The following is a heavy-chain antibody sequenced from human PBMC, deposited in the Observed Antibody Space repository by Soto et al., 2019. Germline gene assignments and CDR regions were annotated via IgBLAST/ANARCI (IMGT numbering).Heavy chain of an antibody. CDR2: ISYDGSNK. V-gene: IGHV3-30*18. D-gene: IGHD2-2*01. CDR1: GFTFSSYG. J-gene: IGHJ4*02. CDR3: AKDGGLYCSSTSCYAGGYFDY. Sequence: GGSLRLSCAASGFTFSSYGMHWVRQAPGKGLEWVAVISYDGSNKYYADSVKGRFTISRDNSKNTLYLQMNSLRAEDTAVYYCAKDGGLYCSSTSCYAGGYFDYWGQGTLVTVSS.